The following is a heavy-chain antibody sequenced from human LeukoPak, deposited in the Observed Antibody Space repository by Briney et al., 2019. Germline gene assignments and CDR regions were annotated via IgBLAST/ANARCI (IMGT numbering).Heavy chain of an antibody. V-gene: IGHV4-61*01. Sequence: PSETLSLTCTVSGGSTSSSSYYWSWIRQPPGKGLEWIGYTYYSGSTNYNPSLKSRVTISVDTSKNQFSLKLSSVTAADTAVYYCARSRGYQLLAAWGQGTLVTVSS. CDR3: ARSRGYQLLAA. J-gene: IGHJ5*02. D-gene: IGHD2-2*01. CDR2: TYYSGST. CDR1: GGSTSSSSYY.